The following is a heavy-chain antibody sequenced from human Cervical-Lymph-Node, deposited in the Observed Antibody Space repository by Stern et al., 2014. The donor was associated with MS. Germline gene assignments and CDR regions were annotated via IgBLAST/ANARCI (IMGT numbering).Heavy chain of an antibody. Sequence: QVQLMQSGGGVVQPGRPLRLSCAASGFIFSNYAMHWVRQAPGKGLDWVAFVSNEGSKQFYADSVKGRFTISRDNANNTLYLQMNSLRPEDTAVYYCGRDTCRGGGCYFRYWGQGILITVSS. J-gene: IGHJ4*02. V-gene: IGHV3-30-3*01. CDR1: GFIFSNYA. CDR3: GRDTCRGGGCYFRY. D-gene: IGHD2-15*01. CDR2: VSNEGSKQ.